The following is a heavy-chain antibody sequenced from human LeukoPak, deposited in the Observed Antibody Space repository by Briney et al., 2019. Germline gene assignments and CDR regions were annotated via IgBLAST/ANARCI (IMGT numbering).Heavy chain of an antibody. CDR3: ASYNILTGSDFDH. CDR2: IKSKTGGATT. J-gene: IGHJ4*02. CDR1: GFTFSYTW. Sequence: PGGSLRLSCAASGFTFSYTWMSWVRQAPGKGLEWVGRIKSKTGGATTDYAAPVKGRFTISRDDSKNTLYLQMKSLKTEDTAVYYCASYNILTGSDFDHWGQGTLVTVSS. V-gene: IGHV3-15*01. D-gene: IGHD3-9*01.